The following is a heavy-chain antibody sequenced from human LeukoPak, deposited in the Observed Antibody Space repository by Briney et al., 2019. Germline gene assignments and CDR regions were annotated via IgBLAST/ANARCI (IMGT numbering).Heavy chain of an antibody. V-gene: IGHV1-69*04. CDR3: ARDQGLTAPPPYGLDV. CDR1: GGTFIKSA. CDR2: IIPVLNIT. Sequence: ASVTVSCKTSGGTFIKSAITWVRQAPGQGLEWMGRIIPVLNITSYAQKFQGRVTITADTSTSTVYMELSSLRSEETAVYYCARDQGLTAPPPYGLDVWGQGTTVIVSS. J-gene: IGHJ6*02. D-gene: IGHD5-18*01.